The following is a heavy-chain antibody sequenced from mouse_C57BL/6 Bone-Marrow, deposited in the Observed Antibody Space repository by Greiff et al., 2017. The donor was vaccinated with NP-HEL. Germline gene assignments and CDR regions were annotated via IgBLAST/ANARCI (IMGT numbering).Heavy chain of an antibody. V-gene: IGHV1-80*01. CDR2: IYPGDGGT. CDR1: GYEFSNYW. CDR3: ARGAY. J-gene: IGHJ3*01. Sequence: QVQLQQPGAELVKPGASVTLSCKASGYEFSNYWMNWVKQRPGQGLEWIGQIYPGDGGTNYNGKFKDKATLTADKSSSTAYMQLSRLSSEDSAVYFCARGAYWGQGTLVTVSA.